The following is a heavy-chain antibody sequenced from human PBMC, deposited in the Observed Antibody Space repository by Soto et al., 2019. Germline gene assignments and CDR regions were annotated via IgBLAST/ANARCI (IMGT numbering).Heavy chain of an antibody. CDR2: TRNRANSYTT. V-gene: IGHV3-72*01. CDR1: GFTFSDHY. Sequence: EVQLVESGGGLVQPGGCLRLSCAASGFTFSDHYMDWVRQAPGKGLEWVARTRNRANSYTTEYAASVKGRFTISRDNSKDSLYLQMNSLETEDTAVYYCTRSSGSYRYFDLWGRGTLVTVSS. J-gene: IGHJ2*01. D-gene: IGHD1-26*01. CDR3: TRSSGSYRYFDL.